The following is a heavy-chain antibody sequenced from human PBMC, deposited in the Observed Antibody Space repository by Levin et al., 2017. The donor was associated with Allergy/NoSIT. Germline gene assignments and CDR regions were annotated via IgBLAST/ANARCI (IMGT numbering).Heavy chain of an antibody. V-gene: IGHV1-69*06. CDR2: IIPIFGTA. Sequence: ASVKVSCKASGGTFSSYAISWVRQAPGQGLEWMGGIIPIFGTANYAQKFQGRVTITADKSTSTAYMGLSSLRSEDTAVYYCAREGKGRRREDYDYGMDVWGQGTTVTVSS. CDR1: GGTFSSYA. CDR3: AREGKGRRREDYDYGMDV. J-gene: IGHJ6*02. D-gene: IGHD5-24*01.